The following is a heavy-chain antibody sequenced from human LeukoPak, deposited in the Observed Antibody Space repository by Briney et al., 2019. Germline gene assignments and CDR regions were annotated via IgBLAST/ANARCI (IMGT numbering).Heavy chain of an antibody. CDR2: INWNGGST. CDR1: GFTFDDYG. V-gene: IGHV3-20*04. J-gene: IGHJ4*02. D-gene: IGHD3-22*01. CDR3: ARTSSGYYYFDY. Sequence: GGSLRLSCAASGFTFDDYGMSWVRQAPGKGLEWVSGINWNGGSTGYADSVRGRFTISRDNAKNSLYLQMNSLRAEDTALYYCARTSSGYYYFDYWGQGTLVTVSS.